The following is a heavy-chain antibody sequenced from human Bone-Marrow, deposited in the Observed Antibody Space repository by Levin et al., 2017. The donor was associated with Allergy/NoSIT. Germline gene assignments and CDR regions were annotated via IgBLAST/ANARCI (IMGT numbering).Heavy chain of an antibody. V-gene: IGHV1-2*02. CDR1: GYIFSDYY. CDR3: AKASQWLVPDY. J-gene: IGHJ4*02. CDR2: INPKTGGT. D-gene: IGHD6-19*01. Sequence: GGSLRLSCKASGYIFSDYYLHWVRQAPGQGLEWMGWINPKTGGTNYAQKFQGRVTMTSDASINTAYMDLTSLNYDDTAIFYCAKASQWLVPDYWGQGTLVTVSS.